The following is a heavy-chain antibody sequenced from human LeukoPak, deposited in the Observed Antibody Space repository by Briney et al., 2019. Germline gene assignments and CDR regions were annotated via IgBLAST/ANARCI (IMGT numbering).Heavy chain of an antibody. V-gene: IGHV3-49*03. CDR1: GFTFGDYA. J-gene: IGHJ4*02. Sequence: GGSLRLSCTASGFTFGDYAMSWFRQAPGNGLEWVGFIRSKAYGGTTEYAASVKGRFTISRDDSKSIAYLQMNSLKTEDTAVYYCTRFRGRDGYNGLDYWGQGTLVTVSS. D-gene: IGHD5-24*01. CDR3: TRFRGRDGYNGLDY. CDR2: IRSKAYGGTT.